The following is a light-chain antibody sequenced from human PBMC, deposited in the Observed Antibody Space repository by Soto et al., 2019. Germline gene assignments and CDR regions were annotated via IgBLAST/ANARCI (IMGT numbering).Light chain of an antibody. CDR3: QQLNDYPIA. V-gene: IGKV1-9*01. CDR1: QGISSS. J-gene: IGKJ5*01. Sequence: DIQLTQSPSFLSASVGDRVTSTCRASQGISSSLAWYQQKPGKAPKLLIYTASNLQSGVPSRFSGSGSGTEFTLTISGLQPEDFATYFCQQLNDYPIAFGQGTRLENK. CDR2: TAS.